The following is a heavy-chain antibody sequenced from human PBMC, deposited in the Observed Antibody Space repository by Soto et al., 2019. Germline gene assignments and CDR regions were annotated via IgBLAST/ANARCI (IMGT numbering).Heavy chain of an antibody. V-gene: IGHV1-69*01. CDR2: IIPMYGPA. Sequence: QVPLVQSGAEVKKPGSSVTVSCKASGGTFSSYAIHWVRQAPGQGLEWMGGIIPMYGPAKYAQRFQGRVTITADESTTTVYMELTSLTSQNTAVYYGARFTSMVRGVIDHGFDPWGHGTLVTVSS. CDR3: ARFTSMVRGVIDHGFDP. D-gene: IGHD3-10*01. CDR1: GGTFSSYA. J-gene: IGHJ5*02.